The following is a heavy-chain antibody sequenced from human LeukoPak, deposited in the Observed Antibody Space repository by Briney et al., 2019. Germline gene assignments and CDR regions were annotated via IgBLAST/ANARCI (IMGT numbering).Heavy chain of an antibody. CDR3: ARVGVGTMVREAAYYYYIDV. Sequence: SSQTLSLTCAISGDSVSSNSAAWTWMRQSPSRGLEWLGRTYYRSRWYNDYAESVKSRINIYADTSKNQFSLQLNSVTPEDAAVYYCARVGVGTMVREAAYYYYIDVWGKGTTVTVSS. D-gene: IGHD3-10*01. J-gene: IGHJ6*03. CDR2: TYYRSRWYN. V-gene: IGHV6-1*01. CDR1: GDSVSSNSAA.